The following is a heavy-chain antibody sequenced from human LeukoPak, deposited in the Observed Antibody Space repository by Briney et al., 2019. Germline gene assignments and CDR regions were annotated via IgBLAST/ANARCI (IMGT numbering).Heavy chain of an antibody. CDR2: IKQDGSEK. V-gene: IGHV3-7*01. CDR1: GFTFSSYW. Sequence: GGSLRLSCAASGFTFSSYWMSWVRQAPGKGLEWVANIKQDGSEKYYVDSVKGRFTISRDNAKNSLYLQMNSLRAEDTAVYYCARDPGYSYGPYYYYYGMDVWGQGTTVTVSS. CDR3: ARDPGYSYGPYYYYYGMDV. J-gene: IGHJ6*02. D-gene: IGHD5-18*01.